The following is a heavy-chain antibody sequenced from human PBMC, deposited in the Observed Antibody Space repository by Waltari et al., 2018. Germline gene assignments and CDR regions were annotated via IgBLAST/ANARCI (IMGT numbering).Heavy chain of an antibody. CDR2: IYPGDSDT. CDR1: GYNLANYG. J-gene: IGHJ3*01. CDR3: ARAVRVGGSYPDASDV. Sequence: EVQLVQSGAEVKKPGESLRISCKASGYNLANYGIAWVRQMPGKGLAWLGVIYPGDSDTRYSPSFQGQVTISADKSINTAYVQWSSLKASDTAMYYCARAVRVGGSYPDASDVWGQGTMVTVSS. V-gene: IGHV5-51*01. D-gene: IGHD2-15*01.